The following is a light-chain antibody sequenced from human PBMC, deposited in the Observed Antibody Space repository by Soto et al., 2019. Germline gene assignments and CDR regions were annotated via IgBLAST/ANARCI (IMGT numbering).Light chain of an antibody. J-gene: IGKJ4*01. CDR2: ATS. Sequence: ELVLTQSPGTLSLSPGDSAALSCKASQIGSGNYLSWYQQKSGQAPRLLIYATSTRAPGIPDRFSGSGSATDFSLIISRLEPEDSAVYYCQQRDNWPSLTFGGGTKVEI. V-gene: IGKV3D-20*02. CDR3: QQRDNWPSLT. CDR1: QIGSGNY.